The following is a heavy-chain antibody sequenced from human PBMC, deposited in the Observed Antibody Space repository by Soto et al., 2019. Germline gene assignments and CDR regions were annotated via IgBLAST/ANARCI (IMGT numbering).Heavy chain of an antibody. Sequence: GGSLRLSCAASGFTFSSYGMHWVRQAPGKGLEWVAVVSYDGSHDFYADSVKGRFSISRDNSRAIMYLQMNSLKPEDTAVYYCAKGSVLRVVEAPLAILGGVDVWGQGAVVTVSS. CDR2: VSYDGSHD. D-gene: IGHD2-8*01. J-gene: IGHJ6*02. V-gene: IGHV3-30*18. CDR1: GFTFSSYG. CDR3: AKGSVLRVVEAPLAILGGVDV.